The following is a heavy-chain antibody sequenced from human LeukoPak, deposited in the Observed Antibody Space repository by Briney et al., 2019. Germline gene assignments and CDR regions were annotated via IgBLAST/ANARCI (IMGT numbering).Heavy chain of an antibody. J-gene: IGHJ3*02. Sequence: SETLSLTCTVSGGSISSSSYYWGWIRQPPGKGLEWIGSIYYSGSTYYNPSLKSRVTISVDTSKNQFPLKLSSVTAADTAVYYCARDWLSGGVEAFDIWGQGTMVTVSS. CDR1: GGSISSSSYY. V-gene: IGHV4-39*06. D-gene: IGHD2-15*01. CDR2: IYYSGST. CDR3: ARDWLSGGVEAFDI.